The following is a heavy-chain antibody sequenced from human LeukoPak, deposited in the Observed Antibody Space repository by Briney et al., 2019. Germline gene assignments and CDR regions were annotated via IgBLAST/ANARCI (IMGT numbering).Heavy chain of an antibody. D-gene: IGHD6-6*01. J-gene: IGHJ3*02. CDR3: ARVTWPYSSSPSGYIAFDI. Sequence: ASVKVSCKASGYTFTSYYMHWVRQAPGQGLMWMGIINPSGGSTNYAQKFQGRVTMTRDTSTSTVYMELSSLRAEDTGVYYCARVTWPYSSSPSGYIAFDIWGQGTTVTVSS. CDR2: INPSGGST. CDR1: GYTFTSYY. V-gene: IGHV1-46*01.